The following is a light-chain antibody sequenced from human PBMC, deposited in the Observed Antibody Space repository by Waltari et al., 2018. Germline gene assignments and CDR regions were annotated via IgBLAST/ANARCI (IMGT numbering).Light chain of an antibody. Sequence: QSALTQPASVSGSPGQSITMSCTGTSSDIGTYNYVSWYQQHPGKAPKPMIYDVSNRPSGVSNRFSGSKSGITASLTISGLRAEDEADYYCSSYSDSSTLVVFGGGTKLTVL. J-gene: IGLJ3*02. CDR3: SSYSDSSTLVV. CDR1: SSDIGTYNY. CDR2: DVS. V-gene: IGLV2-14*03.